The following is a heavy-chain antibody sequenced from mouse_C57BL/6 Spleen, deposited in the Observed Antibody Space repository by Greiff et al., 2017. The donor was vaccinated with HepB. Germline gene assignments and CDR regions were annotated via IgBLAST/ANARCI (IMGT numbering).Heavy chain of an antibody. V-gene: IGHV1-42*01. D-gene: IGHD4-1*01. CDR1: GYSFTGYY. J-gene: IGHJ4*01. CDR2: INPRTGGT. CDR3: ARAGTDYAMDY. Sequence: VQLQQSGPELVKPGASVKISCKASGYSFTGYYMNWVKQSPEKSLEWIGVINPRTGGTTYNQKFKAKATLTVDKSSSTAYMQLKSLTSEDSAVYYCARAGTDYAMDYWGQGTSVTVSS.